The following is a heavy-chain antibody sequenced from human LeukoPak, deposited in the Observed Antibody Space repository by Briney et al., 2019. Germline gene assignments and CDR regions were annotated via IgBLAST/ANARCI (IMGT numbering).Heavy chain of an antibody. CDR1: GGTFSSYA. V-gene: IGHV1-69*04. J-gene: IGHJ4*02. Sequence: SVKVSCKASGGTFSSYAISWVRQAPGQGLEWMGRIIPILGIANYAQKFQGRVTITADKSTSTAYMELSSLRSEDTAVYYCAGLYSSGWDNLDYWGQGTLVTVSS. CDR2: IIPILGIA. D-gene: IGHD6-19*01. CDR3: AGLYSSGWDNLDY.